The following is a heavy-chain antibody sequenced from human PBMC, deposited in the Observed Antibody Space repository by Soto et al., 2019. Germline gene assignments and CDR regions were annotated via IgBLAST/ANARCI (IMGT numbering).Heavy chain of an antibody. CDR3: ARDIKLGYGDYSTSFYYYYYGMDV. Sequence: GGSLRLSCAASGFTFSSYSMNWVRQAPGKGLEWVSSISSSSSYIYYADSVKGRFTISRDNAKNSLYLQMNSLRAEDTAVYYCARDIKLGYGDYSTSFYYYYYGMDVWGQGTTVTVSS. V-gene: IGHV3-21*01. CDR1: GFTFSSYS. D-gene: IGHD4-17*01. J-gene: IGHJ6*02. CDR2: ISSSSSYI.